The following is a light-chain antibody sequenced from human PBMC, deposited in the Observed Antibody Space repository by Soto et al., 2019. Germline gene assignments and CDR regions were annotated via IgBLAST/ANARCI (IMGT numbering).Light chain of an antibody. CDR1: QSVSSY. CDR2: DAS. Sequence: EIVLTQSPATLSLSPGEIATLSCRASQSVSSYLAWYQQKPGQAPGLLIYDASNRATGIPARFSGSGSGTDFTLTIRSLQSEDFAVYYCQQYNNWPPWTFGQGTTGDIK. V-gene: IGKV3-11*01. J-gene: IGKJ1*01. CDR3: QQYNNWPPWT.